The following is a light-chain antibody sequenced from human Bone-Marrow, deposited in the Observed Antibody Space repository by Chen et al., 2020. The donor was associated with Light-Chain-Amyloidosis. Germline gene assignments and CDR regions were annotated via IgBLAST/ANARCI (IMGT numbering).Light chain of an antibody. Sequence: EIVLTQSPGTLSLSPGEGANLSCRASQTISSHYLTWYQQKFGQAPTLLSYGTSSRTTGIPDRFTGSVSGTDFTLTINRLEPEDFAMYDCQQYGNSPLTFGGGTKVEIK. CDR2: GTS. V-gene: IGKV3-20*01. CDR1: QTISSHY. J-gene: IGKJ4*01. CDR3: QQYGNSPLT.